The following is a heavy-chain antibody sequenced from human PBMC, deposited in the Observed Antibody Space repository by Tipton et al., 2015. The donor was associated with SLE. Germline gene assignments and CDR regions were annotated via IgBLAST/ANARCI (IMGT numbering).Heavy chain of an antibody. D-gene: IGHD3-3*01. V-gene: IGHV4-59*01. CDR2: VFHTGST. J-gene: IGHJ5*02. Sequence: TLSLTCTVSGDSISSYYWTWIRQPPGKGLEWLGYVFHTGSTNYNPSLNGRVTMSVDTSKNQFSLRLKSVTTADTAVYYCARARPLFNWFGLWGQVTLVNVSP. CDR3: ARARPLFNWFGL. CDR1: GDSISSYY.